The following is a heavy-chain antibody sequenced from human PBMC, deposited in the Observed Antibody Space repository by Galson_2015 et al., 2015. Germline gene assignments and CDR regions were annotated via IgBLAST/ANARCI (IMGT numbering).Heavy chain of an antibody. V-gene: IGHV5-51*01. J-gene: IGHJ4*02. CDR2: IYPGDSDT. Sequence: QSGAEVKKPGESLKISCAGSGYNFNIYWIGWVRQMPGKGLEWMGIIYPGDSDTIYSPSFQGQVTISADKSINTAYLQWSSLKASDTAMYYCARRSWGGSSSLGNLDYWGQGTLVTVSS. CDR3: ARRSWGGSSSLGNLDY. CDR1: GYNFNIYW. D-gene: IGHD6-6*01.